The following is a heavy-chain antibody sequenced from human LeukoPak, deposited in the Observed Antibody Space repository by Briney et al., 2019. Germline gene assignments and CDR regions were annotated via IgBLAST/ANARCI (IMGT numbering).Heavy chain of an antibody. CDR1: GFTFSSYS. V-gene: IGHV3-48*04. J-gene: IGHJ4*02. CDR2: ISSSSSTI. Sequence: PGGSLRLSCAASGFTFSSYSMNWVRQAPGKGLEWVSSISSSSSTIYYADSVKGRFTISRDNAKNSLYLQMNSLRAEDTAVYYCARDLGAYDSSGFDYWGQGTLVTVSS. CDR3: ARDLGAYDSSGFDY. D-gene: IGHD3-22*01.